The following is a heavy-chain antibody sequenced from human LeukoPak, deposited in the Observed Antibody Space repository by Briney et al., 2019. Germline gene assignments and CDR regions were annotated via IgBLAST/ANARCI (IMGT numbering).Heavy chain of an antibody. D-gene: IGHD1-14*01. CDR2: LRYDGSNK. CDR1: GFTFSIYG. Sequence: GGSLRLSRAASGFTFSIYGMHWVRQAPGKGLEGVAFLRYDGSNKHYADSVKRRFTISRDNSKNTLYLQMNSLRAEDTAVYYCAKDPYRRGYWGQGTLVTVSS. V-gene: IGHV3-30*02. CDR3: AKDPYRRGY. J-gene: IGHJ4*02.